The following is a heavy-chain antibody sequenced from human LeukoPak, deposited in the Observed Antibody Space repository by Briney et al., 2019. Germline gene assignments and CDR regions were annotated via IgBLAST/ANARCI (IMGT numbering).Heavy chain of an antibody. J-gene: IGHJ3*02. D-gene: IGHD3-16*01. CDR3: ARDQGGAPFDM. V-gene: IGHV3-33*01. CDR2: IWGDGSTK. Sequence: PGRSLRLSCAASGFTFSSFGMHWVRQAPGKGLEWVAVIWGDGSTKKCADSVKGRFTISRDNSKNTLYLEMNSLRAEDTAVYYCARDQGGAPFDMWGQGTMVTVSS. CDR1: GFTFSSFG.